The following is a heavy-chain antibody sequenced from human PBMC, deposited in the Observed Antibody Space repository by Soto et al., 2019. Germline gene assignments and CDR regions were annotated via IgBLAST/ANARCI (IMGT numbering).Heavy chain of an antibody. Sequence: QVQLEQSGAEVKKPGASVKVSCKASGYTFTSYNIVWVRQASGQELEWVGGMNPNSGNADYARKFQGRVTMTRYTSISTAYMELSSLTSEDTAVYYCARRMSSSQFYYYMDVWGKGTTVTVSS. CDR1: GYTFTSYN. CDR3: ARRMSSSQFYYYMDV. V-gene: IGHV1-8*01. D-gene: IGHD6-6*01. CDR2: MNPNSGNA. J-gene: IGHJ6*03.